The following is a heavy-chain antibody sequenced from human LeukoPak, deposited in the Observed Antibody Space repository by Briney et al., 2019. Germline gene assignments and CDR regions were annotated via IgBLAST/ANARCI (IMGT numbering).Heavy chain of an antibody. Sequence: GGSLRLPCAASGFTFSSFDMHWVRQPTGQGLEWVSTIGTASDTYYPGSVGGRFTLSRDNAKNSLYLQMNSLTAGDTAVYYCARGPPRGKYYYMDVWGKGTTVTVSS. CDR1: GFTFSSFD. CDR2: IGTASDT. J-gene: IGHJ6*03. CDR3: ARGPPRGKYYYMDV. D-gene: IGHD1-1*01. V-gene: IGHV3-13*01.